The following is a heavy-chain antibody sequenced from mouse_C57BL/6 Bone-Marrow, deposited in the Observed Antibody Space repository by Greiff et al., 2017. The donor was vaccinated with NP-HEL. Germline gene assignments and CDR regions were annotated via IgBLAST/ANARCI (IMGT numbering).Heavy chain of an antibody. CDR2: IWRGGST. Sequence: VHLVESGPGLVQPSQSLSITCTVSGFSLTSYGVHWVRQSPGKGLEWLGVIWRGGSTDYNAAFMSRLSITKDNSKSQVFFKMNSLQADDTAIYYCAKTGDYDDGVAYWGQGTLVTVSA. V-gene: IGHV2-5*01. CDR3: AKTGDYDDGVAY. CDR1: GFSLTSYG. D-gene: IGHD2-4*01. J-gene: IGHJ3*01.